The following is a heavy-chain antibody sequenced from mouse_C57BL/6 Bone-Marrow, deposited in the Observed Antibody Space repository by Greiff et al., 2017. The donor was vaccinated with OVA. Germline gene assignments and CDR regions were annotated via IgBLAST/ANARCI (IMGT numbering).Heavy chain of an antibody. CDR3: AIEDWFAY. CDR2: IHPSDSDT. V-gene: IGHV1-74*01. Sequence: QVQLKQPGAELVKPGASVKVSCKASGYTFTSYWMHWVKQRPGQGLEWIGRIHPSDSDTNYNQKFKGKATLTVDKSSSTAYMQLGSLTSEDSAVYYCAIEDWFAYWGQGTLVTVSA. CDR1: GYTFTSYW. J-gene: IGHJ3*01.